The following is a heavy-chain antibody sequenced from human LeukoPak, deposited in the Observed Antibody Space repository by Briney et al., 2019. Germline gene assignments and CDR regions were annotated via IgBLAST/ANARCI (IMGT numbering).Heavy chain of an antibody. CDR1: GGSISSYY. V-gene: IGHV4-34*01. Sequence: SETLSLTCTVSGGSISSYYWSWIRQPPGKGLEWIGEINHSGSTNYNPSLKSRVTISVDTSKNQFSLKLSSVTAADTAVYYCARDSLSTTVTTYNWFDPWGQGTLVTVSS. CDR3: ARDSLSTTVTTYNWFDP. CDR2: INHSGST. D-gene: IGHD4-17*01. J-gene: IGHJ5*02.